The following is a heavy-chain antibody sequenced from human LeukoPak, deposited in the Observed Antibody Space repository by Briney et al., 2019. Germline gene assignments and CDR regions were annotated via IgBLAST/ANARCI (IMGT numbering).Heavy chain of an antibody. D-gene: IGHD6-19*01. CDR1: GFTFTSYW. CDR3: ARDETVAGTVDY. J-gene: IGHJ4*02. CDR2: INRDGRST. V-gene: IGHV3-74*01. Sequence: GGSLRLSCAASGFTFTSYWMHWVRQAPGKGLVWVSSINRDGRSTSYADSVRGRFTISRDSSKNTLYLQMNSLRIEDTAVYYCARDETVAGTVDYWGQGSLVTVSS.